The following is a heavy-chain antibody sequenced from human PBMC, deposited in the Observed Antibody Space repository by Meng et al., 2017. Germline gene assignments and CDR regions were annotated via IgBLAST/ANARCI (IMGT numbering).Heavy chain of an antibody. D-gene: IGHD1-1*01. J-gene: IGHJ4*02. CDR2: ISGYGSIT. V-gene: IGHV3-74*01. Sequence: LGPGRSFFHAAGYVILHRAASRFTLNNYWMQWVSQVPGNGLVWVSRISGYGSITNYAYSVKGRFTISRDKAKNTLYLQMNSLRPEDTAVYYCLDEAPRSDYWGQGPLVTVSS. CDR3: LDEAPRSDY. CDR1: RFTLNNYW.